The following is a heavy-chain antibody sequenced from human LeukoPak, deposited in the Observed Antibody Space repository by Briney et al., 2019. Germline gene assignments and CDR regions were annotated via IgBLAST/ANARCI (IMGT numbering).Heavy chain of an antibody. CDR2: ISGSGYST. Sequence: GGSPRLSCAASGFTFSSYAMSWVRQAPRKGLEWVSAISGSGYSTYYADSVKGRFTISRDNSKNTLYLQMNSLRAEDTAVYYCAKEAGYSGYDYPDYWGQGTLVTVSS. CDR3: AKEAGYSGYDYPDY. D-gene: IGHD5-12*01. V-gene: IGHV3-23*01. CDR1: GFTFSSYA. J-gene: IGHJ4*02.